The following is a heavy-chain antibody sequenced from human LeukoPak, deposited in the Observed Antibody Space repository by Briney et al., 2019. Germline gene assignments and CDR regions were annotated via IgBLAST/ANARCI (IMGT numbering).Heavy chain of an antibody. CDR2: IYYSGST. D-gene: IGHD6-13*01. J-gene: IGHJ5*02. CDR1: GGSISSSSYY. CDR3: ARHSSSLDP. Sequence: SETLSLTCTVSGGSISSSSYYWGWIRQPPGKGLEWIGSIYYSGSTYYNPSLKSRVTISVDTSKNQFSLKLSSVTAADTAVYYCARHSSSLDPWGQGTLVTVSS. V-gene: IGHV4-39*01.